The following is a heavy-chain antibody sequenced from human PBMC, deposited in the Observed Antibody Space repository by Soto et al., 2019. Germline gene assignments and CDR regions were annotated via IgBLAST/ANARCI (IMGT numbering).Heavy chain of an antibody. V-gene: IGHV1-2*02. CDR1: GYTFTGYY. D-gene: IGHD1-26*01. J-gene: IGHJ3*02. CDR3: ARTLNRGATNAFDI. CDR2: INPNSGGT. Sequence: QVQLVQSGAEVKKPGASVKVSCKASGYTFTGYYMHWVRQAPGQGLAWMGWINPNSGGTNYAQKFQGRVTMTRDTSSSTASMELSRLRSDDTAVYYCARTLNRGATNAFDIWGQGTMVTVSS.